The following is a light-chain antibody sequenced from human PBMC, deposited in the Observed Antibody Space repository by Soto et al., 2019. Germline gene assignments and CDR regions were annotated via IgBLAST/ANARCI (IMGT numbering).Light chain of an antibody. CDR2: DAS. CDR3: QQRRNWPPYT. V-gene: IGKV3-11*01. J-gene: IGKJ2*01. Sequence: EIVLTQSPATLSLSPGERATLSCRASQSVSSYLAWYQQKPGQDPRLLIYDASNRATGIPARFSGSGSGTDFTLTISSREPEDFAVYYCQQRRNWPPYTFGQGTKLEIK. CDR1: QSVSSY.